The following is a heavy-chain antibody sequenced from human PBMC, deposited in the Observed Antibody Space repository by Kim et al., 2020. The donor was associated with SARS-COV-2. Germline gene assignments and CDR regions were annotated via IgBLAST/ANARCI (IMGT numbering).Heavy chain of an antibody. D-gene: IGHD2-15*01. V-gene: IGHV3-7*03. J-gene: IGHJ4*02. CDR2: SEK. Sequence: SEKYYVDCVKGRFTIYSDNAKNSLYLQMNSLRAEDTAVYYCARDPGAADYWGQGTLVTVSS. CDR3: ARDPGAADY.